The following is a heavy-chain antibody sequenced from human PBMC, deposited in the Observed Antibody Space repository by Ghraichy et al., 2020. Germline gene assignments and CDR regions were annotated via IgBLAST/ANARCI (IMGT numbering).Heavy chain of an antibody. D-gene: IGHD3-10*02. V-gene: IGHV3-7*04. J-gene: IGHJ5*02. CDR3: ARVGHCSGTGCKGRDWFDP. CDR2: IKFDVNDK. Sequence: GGSLRLSCAASGFSFSSYWMTWVRQASGKGLEWVASIKFDVNDKRYVYSVKGRFTISRDNGKNSISLLMTSLRLEDTGPYYCARVGHCSGTGCKGRDWFDPWGQGTLVTVSS. CDR1: GFSFSSYW.